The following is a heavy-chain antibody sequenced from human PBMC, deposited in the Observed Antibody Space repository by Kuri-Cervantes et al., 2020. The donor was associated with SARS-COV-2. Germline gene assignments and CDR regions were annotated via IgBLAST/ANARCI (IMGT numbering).Heavy chain of an antibody. D-gene: IGHD2-21*02. Sequence: GGSLRLSCAASGFTFSSYGMHWVRQAPGKGLEWVAVIWYDGSNKYYADSVKGRFTISRDNSKNTLYLQMNSLRAEDTAVYYCARDREVTAYYYGMDVWGQGTTVTFSS. CDR1: GFTFSSYG. J-gene: IGHJ6*02. CDR2: IWYDGSNK. V-gene: IGHV3-33*01. CDR3: ARDREVTAYYYGMDV.